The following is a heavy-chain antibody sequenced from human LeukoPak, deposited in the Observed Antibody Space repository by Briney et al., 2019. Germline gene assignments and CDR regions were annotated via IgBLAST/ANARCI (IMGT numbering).Heavy chain of an antibody. Sequence: PGGSLRLSCAASGFTFSSYSMNWVRQAPGKGREWGSSISSSSSYIYYADSVKGRFTISGDNAKNSLYLQMNSLRAEDTAVYYCARAREWCSSTSCYDDAFDIWGQGTMVTVSS. D-gene: IGHD2-2*01. CDR2: ISSSSSYI. J-gene: IGHJ3*02. CDR3: ARAREWCSSTSCYDDAFDI. CDR1: GFTFSSYS. V-gene: IGHV3-21*01.